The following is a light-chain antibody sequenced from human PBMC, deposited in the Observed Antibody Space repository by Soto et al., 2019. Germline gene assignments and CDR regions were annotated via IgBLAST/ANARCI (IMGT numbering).Light chain of an antibody. Sequence: EIVWTQSPGTLSLSPGERATLSCRASQSVRSNFLAWYQQKSGQAPRLLIFAASGRATGFPDRFSGSGSGTDFTLTISRLEPEDFAVYFCQQYGSSPYTFGQGTKLEIK. CDR3: QQYGSSPYT. V-gene: IGKV3-20*01. J-gene: IGKJ2*01. CDR1: QSVRSNF. CDR2: AAS.